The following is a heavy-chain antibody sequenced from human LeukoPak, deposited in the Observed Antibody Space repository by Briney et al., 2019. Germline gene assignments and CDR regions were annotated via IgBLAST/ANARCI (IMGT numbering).Heavy chain of an antibody. CDR1: GDSISGYY. D-gene: IGHD2-21*02. CDR3: ARGALAYCGADCSVDAFDI. CDR2: LYYSGYT. Sequence: SETLSLTCTVSGDSISGYYWSWIRQPPGKGLEWIGYLYYSGYTNYNPSLTSRVAHFWDTAHKQFSLRGSSVPASETAVFYSARGALAYCGADCSVDAFDIWVQGTVVTVSS. J-gene: IGHJ3*02. V-gene: IGHV4-59*08.